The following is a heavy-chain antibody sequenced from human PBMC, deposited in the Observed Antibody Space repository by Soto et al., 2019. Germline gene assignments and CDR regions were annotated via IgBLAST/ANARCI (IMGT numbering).Heavy chain of an antibody. D-gene: IGHD6-19*01. CDR1: GFYIRSGA. CDR3: AKLRGYTSDWHHTDYGMDG. CDR2: ISGSGSST. Sequence: GTLRLSGAVSGFYIRSGALYWVRRAPGRGVQWVSGISGSGSSTHYAYSVKGRFAISRDNSKNRLYLQMSSTRAEDTAVYYCAKLRGYTSDWHHTDYGMDGWGQGTTVTVS. V-gene: IGHV3-23*01. J-gene: IGHJ6*02.